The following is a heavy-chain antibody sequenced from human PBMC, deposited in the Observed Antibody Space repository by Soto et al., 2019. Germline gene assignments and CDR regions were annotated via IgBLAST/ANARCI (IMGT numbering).Heavy chain of an antibody. CDR1: GFTVSSNY. V-gene: IGHV3-66*01. CDR2: IYSGGST. J-gene: IGHJ4*02. CDR3: ADSYFYS. Sequence: EVQLVESGGGLVQPGGSLRLSCAASGFTVSSNYMSWVRQAPGKGLEWVSVIYSGGSTYYADSVKGRFTISRDNSXXXXXXXXXXXXAEDTXXYXCADSYFYSWGQGTLVTVSS. D-gene: IGHD1-26*01.